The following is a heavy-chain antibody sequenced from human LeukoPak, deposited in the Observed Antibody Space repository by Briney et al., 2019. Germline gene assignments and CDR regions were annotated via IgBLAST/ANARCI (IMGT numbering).Heavy chain of an antibody. D-gene: IGHD1-26*01. V-gene: IGHV4-34*01. CDR1: SGSISGYY. CDR2: INHSGST. J-gene: IGHJ4*02. Sequence: PSETLSLTCTVSSGSISGYYWTWVRQPAGKGLEWIGEINHSGSTNYNPSLKSRVTISVDTSKNQFSLKLSSVTAADTAVYYCARGGGSGSSPRGRYWGQGTLVTVSS. CDR3: ARGGGSGSSPRGRY.